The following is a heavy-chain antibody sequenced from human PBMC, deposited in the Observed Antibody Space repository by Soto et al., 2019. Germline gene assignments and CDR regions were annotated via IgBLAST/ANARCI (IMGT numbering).Heavy chain of an antibody. CDR1: GYTFTGYY. J-gene: IGHJ3*02. CDR2: INPNSGGT. V-gene: IGHV1-2*04. Sequence: ASVKVSCKASGYTFTGYYMHWVRQAPGQGLEWMGWINPNSGGTNYAQKFQGWVTRTRATSISTAYMELSRLRSDDTAVYYCARALSGYCSGGSCQMGAFDIWGQGTMVTVSS. CDR3: ARALSGYCSGGSCQMGAFDI. D-gene: IGHD2-15*01.